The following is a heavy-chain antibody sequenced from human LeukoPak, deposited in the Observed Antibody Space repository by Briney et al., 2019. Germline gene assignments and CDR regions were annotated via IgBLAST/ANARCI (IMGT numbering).Heavy chain of an antibody. CDR2: ISGGGDAT. D-gene: IGHD3-10*01. Sequence: GGSLRLSCAASGFTFSSYWMSWVRQAPGKGVEWVSTISGGGDATYYADSGKGLFTISRDNSKNTLYLQMNSLRVEDTGVYYCARDSSMLRGPLVIYYFDFWGQGTLVTVSS. CDR1: GFTFSSYW. J-gene: IGHJ4*02. V-gene: IGHV3-23*01. CDR3: ARDSSMLRGPLVIYYFDF.